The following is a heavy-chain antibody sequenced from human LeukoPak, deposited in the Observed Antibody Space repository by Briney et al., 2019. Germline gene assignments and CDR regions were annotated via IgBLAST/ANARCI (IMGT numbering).Heavy chain of an antibody. CDR3: AREVAAAGHDY. CDR1: GGSISSYY. D-gene: IGHD6-13*01. CDR2: IYTSGST. J-gene: IGHJ4*02. V-gene: IGHV4-4*07. Sequence: ASETLSLTCTVSGGSISSYYWSWIRQPAGKGLAWIGRIYTSGSTNYNPSLKSRVTMSVDTSKNQFSLKLSSVTAADTAVYYCAREVAAAGHDYWGQGTLVTVSS.